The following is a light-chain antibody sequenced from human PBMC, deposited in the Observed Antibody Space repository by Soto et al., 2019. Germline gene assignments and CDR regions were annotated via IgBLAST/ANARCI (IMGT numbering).Light chain of an antibody. CDR2: MTN. V-gene: IGLV1-47*01. Sequence: QSVLTQPPSASGTPGQTVTISCSGGWYNIGKNLGYWYQQLPGTAPKLLIYMTNQRPSGVPDRFSGSKSGSSAFLAVSGLRSEDEAVYYCAAWDDSLRAWVFGGGTQLTVL. CDR3: AAWDDSLRAWV. J-gene: IGLJ3*02. CDR1: WYNIGKNL.